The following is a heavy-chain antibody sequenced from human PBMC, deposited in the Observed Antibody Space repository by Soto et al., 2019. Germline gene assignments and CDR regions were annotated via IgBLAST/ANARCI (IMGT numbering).Heavy chain of an antibody. CDR1: GYTFTGYY. CDR3: ARSGRPPLLYGSGSYPPFYFDY. V-gene: IGHV1-2*04. Sequence: ASVKVSCKASGYTFTGYYMHCVRQAPGQVLEWMGWINPNSGGTNYAQKFQGWVTMTRDTSISTAYMELSRLRSDDTAVYYCARSGRPPLLYGSGSYPPFYFDYWGQGTLVTVSS. CDR2: INPNSGGT. J-gene: IGHJ4*02. D-gene: IGHD3-10*01.